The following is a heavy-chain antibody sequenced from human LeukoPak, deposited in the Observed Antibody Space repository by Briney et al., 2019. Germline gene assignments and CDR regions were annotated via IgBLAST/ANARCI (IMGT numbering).Heavy chain of an antibody. CDR1: GGSISSYY. V-gene: IGHV4-59*12. CDR2: IYYSGST. J-gene: IGHJ2*01. D-gene: IGHD3-22*01. CDR3: ARRGVAYYYDSSGYYPTNWYFDL. Sequence: SETLSLTCTVSGGSISSYYWSWIRQPPGKGLEWIGYIYYSGSTNYNPSLKSRVTISVDKSKNQFSLKLSSVTAADTAVYYCARRGVAYYYDSSGYYPTNWYFDLWGRGTLVTVSS.